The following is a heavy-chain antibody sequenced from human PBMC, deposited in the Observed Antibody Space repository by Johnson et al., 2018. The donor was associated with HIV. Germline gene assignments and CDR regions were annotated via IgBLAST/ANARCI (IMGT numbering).Heavy chain of an antibody. D-gene: IGHD5-24*01. CDR3: AKNREMATIRGAFDI. CDR2: IGTAGDT. V-gene: IGHV3-13*01. J-gene: IGHJ3*02. CDR1: GFTFSSYD. Sequence: VQLVESGGGLVQPGGSLRLSCAASGFTFSSYDIHWVRQGTGKGLEWVSAIGTAGDTYYADSVKGRFTIYRDNSKNTLYLQMNSLRAEDTAVYYCAKNREMATIRGAFDIWGQGTMVTVSS.